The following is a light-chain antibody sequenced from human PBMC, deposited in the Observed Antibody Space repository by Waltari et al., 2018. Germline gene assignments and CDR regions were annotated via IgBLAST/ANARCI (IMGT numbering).Light chain of an antibody. CDR2: GAS. Sequence: EIVMTQSPATLSVSPGERATLSCRASQSFSSNLAWYQQKLGQAPRLLIYGASTRATGIPARFTGSGSGTEFTLTISSMQSEDFAVYYCQQYNNWPGTFGQGTKVEIK. CDR3: QQYNNWPGT. J-gene: IGKJ1*01. CDR1: QSFSSN. V-gene: IGKV3-15*01.